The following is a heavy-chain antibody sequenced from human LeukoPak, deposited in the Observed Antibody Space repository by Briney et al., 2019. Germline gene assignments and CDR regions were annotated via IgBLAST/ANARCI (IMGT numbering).Heavy chain of an antibody. V-gene: IGHV5-51*01. CDR1: GYSFTSYW. J-gene: IGHJ4*02. CDR3: ASAVGGGIAAAGTSAWAFDY. D-gene: IGHD6-13*01. Sequence: GESLKISCKGYGYSFTSYWIGWVRQMPGKGLEWMGIIYPGDSDTRYSPSFQGQVTISADKSISTAYLQWSSLKASDTAMYYCASAVGGGIAAAGTSAWAFDYWGQGTLVTVSS. CDR2: IYPGDSDT.